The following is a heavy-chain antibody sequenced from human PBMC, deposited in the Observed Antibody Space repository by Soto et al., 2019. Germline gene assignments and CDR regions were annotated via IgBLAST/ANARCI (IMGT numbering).Heavy chain of an antibody. J-gene: IGHJ6*02. CDR3: ARDKGYCSSTSCYKAPGYYYGMDV. D-gene: IGHD2-2*02. Sequence: SVKVSCKASGGTFSSYAISWVRQAPGQGLEWMGGIIPIFGTANYAQKFQGRVTITADKSTSTAYMELSSLRSEDTAVYYCARDKGYCSSTSCYKAPGYYYGMDVWGQGTTVTVSS. V-gene: IGHV1-69*06. CDR2: IIPIFGTA. CDR1: GGTFSSYA.